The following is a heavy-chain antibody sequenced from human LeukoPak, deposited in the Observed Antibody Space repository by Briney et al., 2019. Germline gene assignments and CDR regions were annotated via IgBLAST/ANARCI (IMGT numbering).Heavy chain of an antibody. CDR2: INPNSGGT. D-gene: IGHD7-27*01. V-gene: IGHV1-2*02. CDR1: GGYY. CDR3: TREGPLGFDY. J-gene: IGHJ4*02. Sequence: GASVKVSCKTSGGYYIYWVRQAPGQGLEWMGWINPNSGGTNYAQKFQGRVTVTWDTSFNTAYMELSSLKSDDTAVYYCTREGPLGFDYWGQGTLVTVSS.